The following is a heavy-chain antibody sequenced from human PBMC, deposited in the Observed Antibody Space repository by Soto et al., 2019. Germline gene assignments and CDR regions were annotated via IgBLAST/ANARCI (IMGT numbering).Heavy chain of an antibody. D-gene: IGHD3-22*01. CDR1: GDSISTFY. CDR2: VYYTGST. CDR3: ARGCTVRNYADDSSDYFYFFDY. J-gene: IGHJ4*02. V-gene: IGHV4-59*01. Sequence: NPSETLSLTCTVSGDSISTFYWGWMRQSPGKELEWIGYVYYTGSTNYNPSLKSRVTISVDRSKNQFSLKLTSANAADTAVYYCARGCTVRNYADDSSDYFYFFDYWGQGTQVTVSS.